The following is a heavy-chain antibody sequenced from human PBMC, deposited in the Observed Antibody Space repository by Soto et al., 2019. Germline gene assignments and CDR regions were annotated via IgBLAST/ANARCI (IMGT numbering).Heavy chain of an antibody. CDR1: GYTFTSYA. CDR3: ARTSIAARRAYYYYGMDV. V-gene: IGHV1-3*01. D-gene: IGHD6-6*01. CDR2: INAGNGNT. J-gene: IGHJ6*02. Sequence: GASVKVSCKASGYTFTSYAMHWVRQAPGQRLEWMGWINAGNGNTKYSQKFQGRVTITRDTSASTAYMELSSLRSEDTAVYYCARTSIAARRAYYYYGMDVWGQGTTVTVSS.